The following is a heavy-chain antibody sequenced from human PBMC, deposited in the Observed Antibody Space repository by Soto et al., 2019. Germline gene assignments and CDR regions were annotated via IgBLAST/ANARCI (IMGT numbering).Heavy chain of an antibody. CDR3: ARGYYGSGSYYKDYYYYGMDV. CDR2: IIPIFGTA. D-gene: IGHD3-10*01. Sequence: QVQLVQSGAEVKKPGSSVKVSCKASGGTFSSYAISWVRQAPGQGLEWMGGIIPIFGTANYAQKFQGRVTITADESTSTAYMELSSLRSEDTAVYYCARGYYGSGSYYKDYYYYGMDVWGQGPTVTVSS. V-gene: IGHV1-69*01. J-gene: IGHJ6*02. CDR1: GGTFSSYA.